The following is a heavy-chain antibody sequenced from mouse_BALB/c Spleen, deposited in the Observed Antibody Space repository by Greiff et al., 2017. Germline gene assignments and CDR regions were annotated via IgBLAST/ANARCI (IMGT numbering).Heavy chain of an antibody. CDR2: ISSGSSTI. J-gene: IGHJ4*01. Sequence: EVKVVESGGGLVQPGGSRKLSCAASGFTFSSFGMHWVRQAPEKGLEWVAYISSGSSTIYYADTVKGRFTISRDNPKNTLFLQMTSLRSEDTAMYYCARSRDYYGSSQYYYAMDYWGQGTSVTVSS. V-gene: IGHV5-17*02. CDR3: ARSRDYYGSSQYYYAMDY. CDR1: GFTFSSFG. D-gene: IGHD1-1*01.